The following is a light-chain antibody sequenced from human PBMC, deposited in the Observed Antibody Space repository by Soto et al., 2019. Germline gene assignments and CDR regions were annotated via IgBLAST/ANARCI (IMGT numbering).Light chain of an antibody. J-gene: IGLJ2*01. CDR2: DVT. V-gene: IGLV2-14*03. CDR1: SSDVGGYNY. Sequence: QSALTQPASVSASPGQSITISCTGTSSDVGGYNYVSWYQQHPGKAPKLVIYDVTNRPSGVSDRFSGSKSGNTASLTISGLQTDDEADYCCSSYTGGSTPVVFGGGTKVTVL. CDR3: SSYTGGSTPVV.